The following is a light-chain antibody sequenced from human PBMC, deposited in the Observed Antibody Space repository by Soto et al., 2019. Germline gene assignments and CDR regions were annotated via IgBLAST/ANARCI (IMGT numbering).Light chain of an antibody. CDR2: EVN. V-gene: IGLV2-8*01. J-gene: IGLJ2*01. CDR3: SSYTTIKTVV. CDR1: SSDVGGYNY. Sequence: QSVLTQPPSASGSPGQSVTISCTGTSSDVGGYNYVSWFQQHPGKAPKLIIHEVNQRPSGVPDRFSGFKSANTAYLTISGVQPEDEADYHCSSYTTIKTVVFGGGTKLTVL.